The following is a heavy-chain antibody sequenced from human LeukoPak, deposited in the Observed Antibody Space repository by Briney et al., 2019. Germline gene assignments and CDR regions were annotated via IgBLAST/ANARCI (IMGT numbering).Heavy chain of an antibody. CDR3: ARQGKNLQTYYYGSGSYPRSDYYYYGMDV. D-gene: IGHD3-10*01. CDR1: GGSISSSSYY. Sequence: SETLSLTCTVSGGSISSSSYYWGWIRQPPGKGLEWIGGIYYSGSTYYNPSLKSRVTISVDTSKNQFSPKLSSVTAADTAVYYCARQGKNLQTYYYGSGSYPRSDYYYYGMDVWGQGTTVTVSS. J-gene: IGHJ6*02. CDR2: IYYSGST. V-gene: IGHV4-39*01.